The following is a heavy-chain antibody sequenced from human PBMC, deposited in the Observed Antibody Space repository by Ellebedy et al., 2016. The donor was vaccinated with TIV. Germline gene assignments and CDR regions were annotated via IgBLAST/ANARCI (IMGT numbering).Heavy chain of an antibody. CDR3: ARDRGGVGATNGFDY. J-gene: IGHJ4*02. V-gene: IGHV1-46*04. D-gene: IGHD1-26*01. Sequence: AASVKVSCKASGYTFTGYSMHWVRQAAGQGLEWMGIINPSGGSTSYAQKLQGRVTLTRDTSTSTVYMELSSLRSEDTAVYYCARDRGGVGATNGFDYWGQGTLVTVSS. CDR1: GYTFTGYS. CDR2: INPSGGST.